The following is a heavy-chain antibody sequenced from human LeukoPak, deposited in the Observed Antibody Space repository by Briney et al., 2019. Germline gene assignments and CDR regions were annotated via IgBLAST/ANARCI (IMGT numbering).Heavy chain of an antibody. V-gene: IGHV1-2*02. J-gene: IGHJ3*02. Sequence: GASVKVSCKASGYTFTGHYIHWVRQAPGQGLEWMGWINSNSGGTNYAQKFQGRVTITRDTSVSTAYMEVSRLTSDDTAVYYCARVSTSGFSSTTCLVFDIWGQGTVVTVSP. CDR1: GYTFTGHY. CDR3: ARVSTSGFSSTTCLVFDI. CDR2: INSNSGGT. D-gene: IGHD2-2*01.